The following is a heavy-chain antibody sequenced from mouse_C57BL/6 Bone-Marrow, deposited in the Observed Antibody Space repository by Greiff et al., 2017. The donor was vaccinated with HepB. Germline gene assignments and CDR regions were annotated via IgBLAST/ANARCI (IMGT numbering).Heavy chain of an antibody. J-gene: IGHJ4*01. D-gene: IGHD2-5*01. V-gene: IGHV1-69*01. CDR3: ARDHYSNPYYYAMDY. Sequence: QVQLQQPGAELVMPGASVKLSCKASGYTFTSYWMHWVKQRPGQGLEWIGEFDPSDSYTNYNQKFKGKSTLTVDKSSSTAYMQRSSLTSEDSAVYYCARDHYSNPYYYAMDYWGQGTSVTVSS. CDR2: FDPSDSYT. CDR1: GYTFTSYW.